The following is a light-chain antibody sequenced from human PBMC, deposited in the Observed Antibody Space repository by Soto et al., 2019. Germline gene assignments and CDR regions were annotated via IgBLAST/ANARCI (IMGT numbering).Light chain of an antibody. Sequence: EIVLTQSPGTLSLSPGERATLSCRASQSVSSTYLAWYQQRPGQSPRLLIYAASSRATGIPDRFSGSGSGTDFTLTISRLEPEDFAVYFCQYYDGSPWTLGQGTKVEIK. J-gene: IGKJ1*01. CDR1: QSVSSTY. CDR2: AAS. CDR3: QYYDGSPWT. V-gene: IGKV3-20*01.